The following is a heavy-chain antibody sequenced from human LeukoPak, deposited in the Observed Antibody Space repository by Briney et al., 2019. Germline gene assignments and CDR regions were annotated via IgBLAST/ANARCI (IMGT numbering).Heavy chain of an antibody. V-gene: IGHV3-43*02. CDR2: ISGDGGST. J-gene: IGHJ4*02. Sequence: GGSLRLSCAASGFTFDDYAMHWVRQAPGEGLEWVSLISGDGGSTYYADSVKCRFTISRDKSKNSLYLQMNSLRTEDTALYYCAKDTYYYDSSGYEGPSFDYWGQGTLVTVSS. D-gene: IGHD3-22*01. CDR3: AKDTYYYDSSGYEGPSFDY. CDR1: GFTFDDYA.